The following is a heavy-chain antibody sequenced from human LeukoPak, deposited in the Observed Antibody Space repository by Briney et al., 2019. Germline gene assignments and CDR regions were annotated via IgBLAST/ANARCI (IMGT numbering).Heavy chain of an antibody. D-gene: IGHD3-22*01. V-gene: IGHV4-34*01. CDR2: INHSGST. CDR1: GGSFSGYY. Sequence: SETLSLTCAVYGGSFSGYYWSWIRQPPGKGLEWIGEINHSGSTNYNPSLKSRVTISVDTSKNQFSLKLSSVTAADTAVYYCARVHYYDSSGSSWFDPWGQGTLVTVSS. J-gene: IGHJ5*02. CDR3: ARVHYYDSSGSSWFDP.